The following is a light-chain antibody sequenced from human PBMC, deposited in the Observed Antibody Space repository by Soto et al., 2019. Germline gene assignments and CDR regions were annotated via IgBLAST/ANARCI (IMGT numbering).Light chain of an antibody. CDR1: QSVSSSY. CDR2: DAS. CDR3: RQHNSLPIT. V-gene: IGKV3-20*01. J-gene: IGKJ5*01. Sequence: EIVLTQSPGTLSLSPGERATLSCRASQSVSSSYLAWYQQKVGRAPRLLIYDASTRATGIPDRFSGSGSGTDFTLTITRLEPEDFATYYCRQHNSLPITFGQGTRLEIK.